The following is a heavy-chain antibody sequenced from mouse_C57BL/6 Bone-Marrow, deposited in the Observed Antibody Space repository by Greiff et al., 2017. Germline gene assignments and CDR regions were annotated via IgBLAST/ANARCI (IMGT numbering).Heavy chain of an antibody. V-gene: IGHV5-6*01. CDR1: GFTFSSYG. D-gene: IGHD2-1*01. J-gene: IGHJ3*01. Sequence: EVQLQESGGDLVKPGGSLKLSCAASGFTFSSYGMSWVRQTPDKRLEWVATISSGGSYTYYPDSVKGRFTISRDNAKNTLYLQMSSLKSEDTAMYYCERLGNSAWFAYWGQGTLVTVSA. CDR3: ERLGNSAWFAY. CDR2: ISSGGSYT.